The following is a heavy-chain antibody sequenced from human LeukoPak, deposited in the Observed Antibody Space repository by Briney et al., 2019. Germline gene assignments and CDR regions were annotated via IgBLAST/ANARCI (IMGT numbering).Heavy chain of an antibody. D-gene: IGHD5-12*01. CDR3: ARLVAPRYFDY. CDR2: ISSGGSAK. J-gene: IGHJ4*02. Sequence: GGSLRLSCAASGFSFSSHTMNWVRQAPGKGLEWLSYISSGGSAKYYADSVKGRFTISRDNAENSLHLQMNSLRDDDTAIYYCARLVAPRYFDYWGQGTLVTVSS. CDR1: GFSFSSHT. V-gene: IGHV3-48*02.